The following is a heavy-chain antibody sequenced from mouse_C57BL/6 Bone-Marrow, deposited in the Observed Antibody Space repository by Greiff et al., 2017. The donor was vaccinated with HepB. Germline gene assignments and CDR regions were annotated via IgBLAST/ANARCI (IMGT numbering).Heavy chain of an antibody. V-gene: IGHV6-3*01. Sequence: EVQRVESGGGLVQPGGSMKLSCVASGFTFSNYWMNWVRQSPEKGLEWVAQIRLKSDNYATHYAESVKGRFTISRDDSKSSVYLQMNNLRAEDTGIYYCTGSIHYYGSSYYAMDYWGQGTSVTVSS. CDR2: IRLKSDNYAT. CDR3: TGSIHYYGSSYYAMDY. J-gene: IGHJ4*01. CDR1: GFTFSNYW. D-gene: IGHD1-1*01.